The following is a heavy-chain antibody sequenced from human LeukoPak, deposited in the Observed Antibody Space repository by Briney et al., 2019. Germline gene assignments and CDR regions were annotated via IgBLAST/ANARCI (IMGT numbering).Heavy chain of an antibody. CDR1: GYTFTSYD. Sequence: GASVKVSCKASGYTFTSYDINWVRQATGQGLEWMGWMNPNSGNTGYAQKFQGRVTMTRNTSISTAYMELSSLGSEDTAVYYCARRWFGESGMDVWGQGTTVTVSS. CDR3: ARRWFGESGMDV. J-gene: IGHJ6*02. CDR2: MNPNSGNT. D-gene: IGHD3-10*01. V-gene: IGHV1-8*01.